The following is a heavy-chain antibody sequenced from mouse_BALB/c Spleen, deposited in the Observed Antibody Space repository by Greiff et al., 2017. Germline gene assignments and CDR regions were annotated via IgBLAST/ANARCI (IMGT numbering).Heavy chain of an antibody. J-gene: IGHJ3*01. CDR3: ARNCYGYDEVWFAY. D-gene: IGHD2-2*01. Sequence: QVQLKESGPGLVAPSQSLSITCTVSGFSLTGYGVNWVRQPPGKGLEWLGMIWGDGSTDYNSALKSRLSISKDNSKSQVFLKMNSLQTDDTARYYCARNCYGYDEVWFAYWGQGTLVTVSA. V-gene: IGHV2-6-7*01. CDR2: IWGDGST. CDR1: GFSLTGYG.